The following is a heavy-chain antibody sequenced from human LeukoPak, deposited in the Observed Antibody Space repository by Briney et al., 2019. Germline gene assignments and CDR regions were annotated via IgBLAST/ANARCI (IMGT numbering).Heavy chain of an antibody. Sequence: SETLSLTCSISGGALNSHYWSWIRQSPGKGLEWIAYIHYSGRTDYSPSLKSRVAISLDTSKTQVSLTMISVTAADSAVYYCATQRGSATAVFDSWGLGTRVTVSS. CDR3: ATQRGSATAVFDS. D-gene: IGHD2-21*02. V-gene: IGHV4-59*08. J-gene: IGHJ4*02. CDR1: GGALNSHY. CDR2: IHYSGRT.